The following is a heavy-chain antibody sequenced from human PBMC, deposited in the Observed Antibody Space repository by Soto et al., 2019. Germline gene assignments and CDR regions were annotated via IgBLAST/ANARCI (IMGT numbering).Heavy chain of an antibody. J-gene: IGHJ6*02. CDR2: VKKDGSEE. Sequence: GGSLRLSCATSGFTFRTYWMSWVRQAPGKGLEWVACVKKDGSEEYYVDSVRGRFTISRDNAKNSLYLQMNSLRAEDTAVYYCARDLAPYSSSFHWGQGTTVTVSS. V-gene: IGHV3-7*01. D-gene: IGHD6-6*01. CDR1: GFTFRTYW. CDR3: ARDLAPYSSSFH.